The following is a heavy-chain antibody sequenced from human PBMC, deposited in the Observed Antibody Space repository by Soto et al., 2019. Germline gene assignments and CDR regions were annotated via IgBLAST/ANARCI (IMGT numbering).Heavy chain of an antibody. CDR2: INPNSGGT. D-gene: IGHD3-10*01. V-gene: IGHV1-2*04. CDR1: GYTFTGYY. Sequence: VKVSCKASGYTFTGYYMHWVRQAPGQGLEWMGWINPNSGGTNYAQKFQGWVTMTRDTSISTAYMELSRLRSDDTAVYYCARGLTGSYYTGGSDYWGQGTLVTVSS. J-gene: IGHJ4*02. CDR3: ARGLTGSYYTGGSDY.